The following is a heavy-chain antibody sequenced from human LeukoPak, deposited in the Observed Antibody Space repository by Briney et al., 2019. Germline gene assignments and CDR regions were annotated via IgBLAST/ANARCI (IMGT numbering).Heavy chain of an antibody. J-gene: IGHJ3*02. D-gene: IGHD2-15*01. CDR1: GFSLMNSEET. Sequence: SGPTLVRPTETLTLTCIFSGFSLMNSEETVARIRQPPGKDLEWLALIYGDGDTRYSPSFRNRLSIVKDTSKKQVVFVMTNMDPVDTGRYFCAMGNLVVAANDVFDIWGPGTMVTVSS. CDR3: AMGNLVVAANDVFDI. V-gene: IGHV2-5*02. CDR2: IYGDGDT.